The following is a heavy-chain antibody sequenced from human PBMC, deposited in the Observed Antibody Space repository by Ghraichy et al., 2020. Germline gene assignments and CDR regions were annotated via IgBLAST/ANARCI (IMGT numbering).Heavy chain of an antibody. V-gene: IGHV3-15*01. CDR2: IKSKTDGGTT. J-gene: IGHJ4*02. CDR3: TTDHLAPRFGLDY. D-gene: IGHD3-10*01. CDR1: GFTFSNAW. Sequence: GGSLRLSCAASGFTFSNAWMSWVRQAPGKGLEWVGRIKSKTDGGTTDYAAPVKGRFTISRDDSKNTLYLQMNSLKTEDTAVYYCTTDHLAPRFGLDYWGQGTLVTVSS.